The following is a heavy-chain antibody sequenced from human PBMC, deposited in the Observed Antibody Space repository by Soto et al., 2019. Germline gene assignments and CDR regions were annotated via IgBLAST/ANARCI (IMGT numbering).Heavy chain of an antibody. CDR2: ISSSSSYI. CDR3: ARGSDSSGYYYAFDI. V-gene: IGHV3-21*01. Sequence: GGSLRLSCAASGFTFSSYSMNWVRQAPGKGLEWVSSISSSSSYIYYADSVKGRFTISRDNAKNSLYLQMNSLRAEDTAGYYCARGSDSSGYYYAFDIWGQGTMVTVSS. D-gene: IGHD3-22*01. J-gene: IGHJ3*02. CDR1: GFTFSSYS.